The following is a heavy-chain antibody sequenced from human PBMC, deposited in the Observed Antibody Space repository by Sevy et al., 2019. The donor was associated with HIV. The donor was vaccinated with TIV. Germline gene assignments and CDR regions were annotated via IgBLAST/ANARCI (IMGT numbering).Heavy chain of an antibody. Sequence: SETLPLTCAVYGGSFSGYYWSWIRQPPGKGLEWIGEINHSGSTNYNPSLKSRVTISVDTSKNQFSLKLSSVTAADTAVYYCARAYRGGYCSGGSCPLEGGFPFDYWGQGTLVTVSS. CDR1: GGSFSGYY. D-gene: IGHD2-15*01. CDR3: ARAYRGGYCSGGSCPLEGGFPFDY. V-gene: IGHV4-34*01. J-gene: IGHJ4*02. CDR2: INHSGST.